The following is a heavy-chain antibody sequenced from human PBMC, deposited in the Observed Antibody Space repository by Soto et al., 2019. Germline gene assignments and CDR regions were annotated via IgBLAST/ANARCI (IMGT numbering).Heavy chain of an antibody. Sequence: PSETLSLTCGVSGDSIGNYYWNWIRQSPGKALEWIGYIYNSGNTNYNPSLKSRATISSDTSKNQFSLSLSSVTAADTAVYYCARRKAEEYCSYSSSCLIVFDIWGQGTMVTVSS. J-gene: IGHJ3*02. D-gene: IGHD2-2*01. CDR2: IYNSGNT. CDR3: ARRKAEEYCSYSSSCLIVFDI. CDR1: GDSIGNYY. V-gene: IGHV4-59*08.